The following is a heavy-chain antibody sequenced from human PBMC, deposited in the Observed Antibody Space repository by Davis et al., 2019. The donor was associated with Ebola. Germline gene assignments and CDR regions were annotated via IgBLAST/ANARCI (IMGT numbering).Heavy chain of an antibody. V-gene: IGHV3-74*01. CDR3: TRGRHSEPTYDDY. Sequence: GESLKISCAASGFTFSSYWMHWVRQAPGKGLVWVSRINSDGSSTSYADSVKGRFTISRDNAKNTLYLQMNSLRAEDTAVYYCTRGRHSEPTYDDYWGQGTLVTVSS. D-gene: IGHD2/OR15-2a*01. J-gene: IGHJ4*02. CDR2: INSDGSST. CDR1: GFTFSSYW.